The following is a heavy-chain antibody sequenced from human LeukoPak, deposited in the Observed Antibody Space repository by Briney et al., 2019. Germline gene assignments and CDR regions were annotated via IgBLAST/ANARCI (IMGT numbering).Heavy chain of an antibody. CDR3: ARGSPPEDYDFWSGYYTFDY. CDR2: IYYSEST. Sequence: SETLSLTCTVSGDSVSSGSYYWSWIRQPPGKGLEWIGYIYYSESTNYNPSLKSRVTISVDTSKNQFSLKLSSVTAADTAVYYCARGSPPEDYDFWSGYYTFDYWGQGTLVTVSS. D-gene: IGHD3-3*01. CDR1: GDSVSSGSYY. V-gene: IGHV4-61*01. J-gene: IGHJ4*02.